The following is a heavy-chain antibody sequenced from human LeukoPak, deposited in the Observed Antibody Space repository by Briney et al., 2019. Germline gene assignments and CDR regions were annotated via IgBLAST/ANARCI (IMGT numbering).Heavy chain of an antibody. CDR3: ARDGVQDIVATMGIVVAPDY. CDR2: ITSSSDTI. CDR1: GLTFSSYS. V-gene: IGHV3-48*02. D-gene: IGHD5-12*01. Sequence: GGSLRLSCAASGLTFSSYSMNWVRQAPGKGLEWVSYITSSSDTIYYADSVKGRFTISRDNAKNSLYLQMNSLRDEDTAVYYCARDGVQDIVATMGIVVAPDYWGQGTLVTVSS. J-gene: IGHJ4*02.